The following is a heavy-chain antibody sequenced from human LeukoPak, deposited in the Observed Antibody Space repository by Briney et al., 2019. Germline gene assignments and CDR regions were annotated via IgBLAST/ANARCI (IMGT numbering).Heavy chain of an antibody. CDR2: VSSSSENI. CDR3: ARDDSSGWYSLD. CDR1: GFIFSDYP. Sequence: PGGSLTLSCSASGFIFSDYPMNWVRQAPGKGLEWLAYVSSSSENIYYIDSVKGRFTISRDNAKNSLFLQMNSLRVEDTAVYYCARDDSSGWYSLDWGQGTLVTVSS. J-gene: IGHJ4*02. D-gene: IGHD6-19*01. V-gene: IGHV3-48*01.